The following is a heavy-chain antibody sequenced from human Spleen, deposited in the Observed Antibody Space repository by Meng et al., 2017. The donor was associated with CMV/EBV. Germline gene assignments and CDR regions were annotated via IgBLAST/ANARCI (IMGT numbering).Heavy chain of an antibody. CDR3: VREGGGY. CDR2: MSSSGST. V-gene: IGHV4-61*02. D-gene: IGHD3-16*01. Sequence: QVLLQETGPGLVKPSQTLSLTCTVSGGSINSGRYYWSWIRQPAGKGLEWIGRMSSSGSTNYNPSLKSRVTISADTSKNQFSLKLNSVTAADTAVYYCVREGGGYWGQGTLVTVSS. J-gene: IGHJ4*02. CDR1: GGSINSGRYY.